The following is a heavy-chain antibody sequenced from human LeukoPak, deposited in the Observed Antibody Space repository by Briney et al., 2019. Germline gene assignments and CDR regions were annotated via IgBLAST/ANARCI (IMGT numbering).Heavy chain of an antibody. V-gene: IGHV1-18*01. CDR3: AREEWLNAGDASDI. CDR2: ISAYNGNT. J-gene: IGHJ3*02. CDR1: GYTFTSYG. D-gene: IGHD3-3*01. Sequence: ASVKVSCKASGYTFTSYGISWVRQAPGQGLEWMGWISAYNGNTNYAQKLQGRVTMATDTSTSTAYMELRSLRSDDAAVYYCAREEWLNAGDASDIWGQGTMVTVSS.